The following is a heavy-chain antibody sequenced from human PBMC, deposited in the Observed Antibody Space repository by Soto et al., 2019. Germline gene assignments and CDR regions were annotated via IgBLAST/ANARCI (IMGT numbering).Heavy chain of an antibody. D-gene: IGHD3-3*01. J-gene: IGHJ6*02. V-gene: IGHV3-23*01. CDR3: AKDLPLFWSGYVNYYYYGMDV. CDR1: GFTFSSYA. CDR2: ISGSGGST. Sequence: EVQLLESGGGLVQPGGSLRLSCAASGFTFSSYAMSWVRQAPGKGLEWVSAISGSGGSTYYADSVKGRFTISRDNSKNTLYLQMNSLRAEDTAVYYCAKDLPLFWSGYVNYYYYGMDVWGQGTTVTVSS.